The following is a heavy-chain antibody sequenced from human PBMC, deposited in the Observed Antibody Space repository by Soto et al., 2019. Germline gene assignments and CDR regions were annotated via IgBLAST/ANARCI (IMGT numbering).Heavy chain of an antibody. CDR1: GFTFSSYA. CDR2: ISGSGGST. V-gene: IGHV3-23*01. CDR3: AKDHGVYNWFDP. Sequence: GGSLRLSCAASGFTFSSYAMSWFRQAPGKGLEWVSAISGSGGSTYYADSVKGRFTISRDNSKNTLYLQMNSLRAEDTAVYYCAKDHGVYNWFDPWGQGTLVTVSS. J-gene: IGHJ5*02. D-gene: IGHD6-13*01.